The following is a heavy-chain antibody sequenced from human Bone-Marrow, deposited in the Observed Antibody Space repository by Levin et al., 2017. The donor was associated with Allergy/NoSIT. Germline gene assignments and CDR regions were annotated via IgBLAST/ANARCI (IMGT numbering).Heavy chain of an antibody. CDR3: ARDRTIFGVPIDY. D-gene: IGHD3-3*01. Sequence: SQTLSLTCVISGDDISSGSAAWNWIRQSPLRGLEWLGRTYYRSKWFYDYAPFVKSRVTIKADASKNQFSLHLNSVTLEDTAVYYCARDRTIFGVPIDYWGQGALVTVSS. CDR2: TYYRSKWFY. V-gene: IGHV6-1*01. J-gene: IGHJ4*02. CDR1: GDDISSGSAA.